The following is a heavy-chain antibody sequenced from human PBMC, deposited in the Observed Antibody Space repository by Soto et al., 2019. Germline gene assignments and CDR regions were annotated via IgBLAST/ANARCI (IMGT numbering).Heavy chain of an antibody. Sequence: GGSLRLSCVASGFNLSHPWMTWVRQAAGKGLEWVGRIKSKTDGGTADYAAPVKGRATISRDDSKNTVYLQMNSLKTEDTAVYYCAPVPAASSYYNLDAWGQGTTVTVSS. CDR1: GFNLSHPW. J-gene: IGHJ6*02. D-gene: IGHD2-2*01. CDR3: APVPAASSYYNLDA. CDR2: IKSKTDGGTA. V-gene: IGHV3-15*01.